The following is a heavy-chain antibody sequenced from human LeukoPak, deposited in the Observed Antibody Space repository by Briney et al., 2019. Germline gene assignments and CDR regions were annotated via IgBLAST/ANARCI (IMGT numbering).Heavy chain of an antibody. V-gene: IGHV4-59*01. CDR3: ARSVEGYCSGGSYYSYYYYMDV. J-gene: IGHJ6*03. CDR2: IYYSGST. D-gene: IGHD2-15*01. CDR1: GGSISGYY. Sequence: SETLSLTCTVSGGSISGYYWSWIRQPPGKGLEWIGYIYYSGSTNYNPSLKSRVTISVDTSKNQFSLKLSSGTAADTAVYYCARSVEGYCSGGSYYSYYYYMDVWGKGTTVTVSS.